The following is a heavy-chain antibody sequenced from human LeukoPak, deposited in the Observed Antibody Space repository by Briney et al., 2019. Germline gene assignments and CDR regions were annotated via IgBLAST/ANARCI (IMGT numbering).Heavy chain of an antibody. CDR1: GGSISSYY. CDR3: ARVTGYSYANYYDYYGMDV. V-gene: IGHV4-59*01. J-gene: IGHJ6*02. CDR2: IYYSGGT. Sequence: SETLSLTCTVSGGSISSYYWSWIRQPPGKGLEWIGYIYYSGGTNYNPSPKSRVTISVDTSKNQFSLKLSSVTAADTAVYYCARVTGYSYANYYDYYGMDVWGQGTTVTVSS. D-gene: IGHD5-18*01.